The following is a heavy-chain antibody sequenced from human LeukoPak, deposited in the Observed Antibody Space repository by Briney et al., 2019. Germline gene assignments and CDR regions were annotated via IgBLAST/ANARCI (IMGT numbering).Heavy chain of an antibody. CDR3: ARVQLERPLLDY. Sequence: ASVNVSCKASGYTFTSYYMHWVRQAPGQGLEWMGIINPSGGSTSYAQKFQGRVTMTRDTSTSTVYMELSSLRSEDTAVYYCARVQLERPLLDYWGQGTLVTVSS. CDR2: INPSGGST. V-gene: IGHV1-46*01. J-gene: IGHJ4*02. D-gene: IGHD1-1*01. CDR1: GYTFTSYY.